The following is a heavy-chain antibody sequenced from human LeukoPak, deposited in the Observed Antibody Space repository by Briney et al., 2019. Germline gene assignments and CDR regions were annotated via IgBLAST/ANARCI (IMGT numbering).Heavy chain of an antibody. CDR1: GFTFSSSG. J-gene: IGHJ4*02. CDR2: IRYDGTTT. D-gene: IGHD1-26*01. Sequence: PGGSLRLACAASGFTFSSSGMLWVRQAPGKGLEWMAFIRYDGTTTYYADSVKGRFTISRDNSKNTPYLQMNSLRAEDTAVYYCAKETRGSYSDYWGQGTLVTVSS. CDR3: AKETRGSYSDY. V-gene: IGHV3-30*02.